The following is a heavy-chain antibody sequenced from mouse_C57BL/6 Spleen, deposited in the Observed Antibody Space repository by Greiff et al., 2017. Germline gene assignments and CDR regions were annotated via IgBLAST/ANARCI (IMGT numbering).Heavy chain of an antibody. J-gene: IGHJ2*01. D-gene: IGHD1-1*01. V-gene: IGHV1-82*01. CDR3: ARGGAYFTTVFDY. Sequence: VKLQESGPELVKPGASVKISCKASGYAFSSSWMNWVKQRPGKGLEWIGRIYPGDGDTNYNGKFKGKATLTADKSSSTAYMQLSSLTSEDSAVYFCARGGAYFTTVFDYWGQGTTLTVSS. CDR2: IYPGDGDT. CDR1: GYAFSSSW.